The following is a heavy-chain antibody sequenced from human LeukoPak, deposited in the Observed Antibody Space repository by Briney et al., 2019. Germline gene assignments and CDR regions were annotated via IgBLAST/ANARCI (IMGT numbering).Heavy chain of an antibody. CDR2: INHRGST. CDR1: GGSFSGYY. Sequence: SETLSLTCAVYGGSFSGYYWSWIRQSPGKGLEWIGEINHRGSTNYNPSLKRRVTISVDTSKNQFSLKLSSVTAADTAVYYCARHPGYYYYYMDVWGKGTTVTISS. J-gene: IGHJ6*03. CDR3: ARHPGYYYYYMDV. V-gene: IGHV4-34*01.